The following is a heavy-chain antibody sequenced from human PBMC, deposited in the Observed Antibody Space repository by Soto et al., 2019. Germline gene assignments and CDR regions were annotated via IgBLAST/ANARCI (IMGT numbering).Heavy chain of an antibody. CDR1: GGSISSGDYY. CDR2: IYYSGST. CDR3: ARDVWFGEYYYYGMDV. Sequence: QVQLQESGPGLVKPSQTLSLTCTVSGGSISSGDYYWSWIRQPPGKGLEWIGYIYYSGSTYYNPSIKSRVTISVDTSKNQFSLKLSSVTAADTAVYYCARDVWFGEYYYYGMDVWGQGTTVTVSS. J-gene: IGHJ6*02. D-gene: IGHD3-10*01. V-gene: IGHV4-30-4*01.